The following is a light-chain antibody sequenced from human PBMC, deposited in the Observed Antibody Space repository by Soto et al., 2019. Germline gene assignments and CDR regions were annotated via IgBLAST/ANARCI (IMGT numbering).Light chain of an antibody. CDR3: QQYGDSIT. J-gene: IGKJ4*01. CDR2: GAF. Sequence: IFLTQSPGTLSLSSGETATLSCRASQTVRSSYLAWYQQRPGQAPKLLISGAFNRAPGVPDRFSGTESGRDYTLSIRRLDPEDSAVYYCQQYGDSITFGGGTKVDIK. CDR1: QTVRSSY. V-gene: IGKV3-20*01.